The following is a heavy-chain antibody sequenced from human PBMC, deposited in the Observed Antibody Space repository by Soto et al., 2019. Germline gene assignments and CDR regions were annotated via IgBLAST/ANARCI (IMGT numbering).Heavy chain of an antibody. Sequence: EVQLLESGGGLVQPGGSLRLSCAASGFTFSSYAMSWVRQAPGKGLEWVSAISGSGGSTYYADSVKGRFTISRDNSKNTLYLQMNSLRAEDTAVYYCAKDLAYYVEGSAGGFDYWGQGTLVTVSS. V-gene: IGHV3-23*01. CDR3: AKDLAYYVEGSAGGFDY. D-gene: IGHD3-22*01. J-gene: IGHJ4*02. CDR1: GFTFSSYA. CDR2: ISGSGGST.